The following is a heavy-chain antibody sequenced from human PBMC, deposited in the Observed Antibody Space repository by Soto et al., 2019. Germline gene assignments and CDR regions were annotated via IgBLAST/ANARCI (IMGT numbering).Heavy chain of an antibody. D-gene: IGHD1-26*01. CDR2: INHSGST. CDR1: GGSFSGYY. Sequence: SETLSLTCAVYGGSFSGYYWSWIRQPPGKGLEWIGEINHSGSTNYNPSLKSRVTISVDTSKNQFSLKLSSVTAADTAVYYCARSIESGSYYGYAFDIWGQGTMVTVSS. CDR3: ARSIESGSYYGYAFDI. V-gene: IGHV4-34*01. J-gene: IGHJ3*02.